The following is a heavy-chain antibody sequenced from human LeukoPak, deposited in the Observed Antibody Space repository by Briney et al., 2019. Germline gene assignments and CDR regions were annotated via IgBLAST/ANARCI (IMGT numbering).Heavy chain of an antibody. CDR2: ISVYLGKT. Sequence: ASVKVSCKASGYTFSSYGINWVRQAPGQGLEWMGWISVYLGKTEYAQKFLDRVTMTEDTSTDTAYMELSSLRSEDTAVYYCATMGYYYDSSGHLGYFQHWGQGTLVTVSS. D-gene: IGHD3-22*01. CDR3: ATMGYYYDSSGHLGYFQH. J-gene: IGHJ1*01. CDR1: GYTFSSYG. V-gene: IGHV1-18*04.